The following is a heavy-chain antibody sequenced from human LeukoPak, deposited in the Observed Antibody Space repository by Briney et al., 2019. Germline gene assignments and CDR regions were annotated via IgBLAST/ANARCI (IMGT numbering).Heavy chain of an antibody. Sequence: PWGSLRLSCAASGFTFSSYSMNWVRQAPGKGLEWVSSISSSSSYIYYADSVKGRFTISRDNAKNSLCLQMNSLRAEDTAVYYCARVNEWELFDYWGQGTLVTVSS. CDR2: ISSSSSYI. V-gene: IGHV3-21*01. D-gene: IGHD1-26*01. J-gene: IGHJ4*02. CDR1: GFTFSSYS. CDR3: ARVNEWELFDY.